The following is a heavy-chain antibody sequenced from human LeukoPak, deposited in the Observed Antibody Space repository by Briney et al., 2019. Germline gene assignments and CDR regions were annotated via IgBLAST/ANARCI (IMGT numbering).Heavy chain of an antibody. Sequence: GGSLRLSCAASGFTVSSNYMSWVRQAPGKGLEWVSVIYSGGSTYYADSVKGRFTISRDNSKNTLYLQMNSLRAEDTAVYYCARDSGSGWYYFDYWGQGTLVTVSS. V-gene: IGHV3-66*01. CDR3: ARDSGSGWYYFDY. CDR1: GFTVSSNY. CDR2: IYSGGST. D-gene: IGHD6-19*01. J-gene: IGHJ4*02.